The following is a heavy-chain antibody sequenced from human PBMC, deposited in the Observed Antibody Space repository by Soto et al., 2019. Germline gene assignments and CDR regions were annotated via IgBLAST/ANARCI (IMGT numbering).Heavy chain of an antibody. J-gene: IGHJ6*02. V-gene: IGHV4-34*01. D-gene: IGHD2-8*01. Sequence: SETLSLTCAVYGGSFSGYYWSWIRQPPGKGLEWIGEINHSGSTNYNPSLKSRVTISVDTSKNQFSLKLSSVTAADTAVYYCARGTGVAYYYGMDVWGQGNTVTVSS. CDR1: GGSFSGYY. CDR3: ARGTGVAYYYGMDV. CDR2: INHSGST.